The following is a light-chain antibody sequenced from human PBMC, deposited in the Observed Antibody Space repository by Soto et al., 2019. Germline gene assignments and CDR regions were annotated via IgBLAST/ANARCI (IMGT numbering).Light chain of an antibody. J-gene: IGLJ1*01. V-gene: IGLV2-18*02. Sequence: SVLTQHPSGSGSPGQSDAISRPGNSSDVGTYNRVSWYQLPPGTAPRLMIYDVSNRPSGVPDRFSGSKSGNTASLTISGLQAEDEADYYCSSYTSTSTYVFGTGTKVTVL. CDR3: SSYTSTSTYV. CDR2: DVS. CDR1: SSDVGTYNR.